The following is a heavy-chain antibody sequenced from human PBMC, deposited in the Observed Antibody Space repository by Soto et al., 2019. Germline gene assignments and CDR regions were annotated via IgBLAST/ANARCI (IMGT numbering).Heavy chain of an antibody. D-gene: IGHD2-2*01. V-gene: IGHV3-21*01. CDR2: ISGSSGNT. CDR1: RFTFNTYA. CDR3: ARVAAYCSSTSCYSDY. J-gene: IGHJ4*02. Sequence: TGGSLRLSCEASRFTFNTYAMSWVRQVPGKGLEWVAAISGSSGNTNYADSVKGRFTISRDNAKNSLYLQMNSLRAEDTAVYYCARVAAYCSSTSCYSDYWGQGTLVTVSS.